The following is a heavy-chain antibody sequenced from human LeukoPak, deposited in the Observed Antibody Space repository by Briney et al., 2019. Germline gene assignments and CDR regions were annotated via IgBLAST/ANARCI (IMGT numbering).Heavy chain of an antibody. J-gene: IGHJ4*02. CDR2: IFWDDDK. CDR3: AHSEGFDF. V-gene: IGHV2-5*08. Sequence: SWIRQAPGKGLEWLALIFWDDDKRYSPSLKSRLTITKDTSRNQVVLTVTNMDPVDTGTYYCAHSEGFDFWGQGTLVTVSS.